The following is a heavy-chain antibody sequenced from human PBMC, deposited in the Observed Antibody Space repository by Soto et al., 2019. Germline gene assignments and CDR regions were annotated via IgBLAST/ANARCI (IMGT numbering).Heavy chain of an antibody. CDR1: GFTFGDYA. CDR3: TRPYYYDSSGSSY. Sequence: SLRLSCTASGFTFGDYAMSWFRQAPGKGLEWVGFIRSKAYGGTTEYAASVKGRFTISRDDSKSIAYLQMNSLKTEDTAVYYCTRPYYYDSSGSSYWGQGTLVTVS. CDR2: IRSKAYGGTT. V-gene: IGHV3-49*03. J-gene: IGHJ4*02. D-gene: IGHD3-22*01.